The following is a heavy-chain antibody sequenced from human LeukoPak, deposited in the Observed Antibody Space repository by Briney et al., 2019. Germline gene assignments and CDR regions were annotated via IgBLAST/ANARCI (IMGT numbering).Heavy chain of an antibody. J-gene: IGHJ4*02. Sequence: EPGGSLRLSCVASGFTFSTYNMHWVRQAPGKGLEWVSVIYSDGGTFYSDSVKGRFTISRDYSKNTLYLQMNSLRADDTAVYYCARDSSGPAFWGQGTLVTVSS. CDR1: GFTFSTYN. CDR3: ARDSSGPAF. D-gene: IGHD6-19*01. V-gene: IGHV3-53*01. CDR2: IYSDGGT.